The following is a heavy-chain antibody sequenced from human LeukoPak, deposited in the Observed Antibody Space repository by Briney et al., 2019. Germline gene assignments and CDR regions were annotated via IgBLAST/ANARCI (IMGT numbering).Heavy chain of an antibody. CDR2: ISGSGGST. D-gene: IGHD5-12*01. CDR1: GFTFSSYA. J-gene: IGHJ6*02. V-gene: IGHV3-23*01. CDR3: ARPIVATIYYYGMDV. Sequence: PGGSLRLSCAASGFTFSSYAMSWVRQAPGKGLEWVSAISGSGGSTYYADSVKGRFTISRDDSKNTLYLQMNSLRAEDTAVYYCARPIVATIYYYGMDVWGQGTTVTVSS.